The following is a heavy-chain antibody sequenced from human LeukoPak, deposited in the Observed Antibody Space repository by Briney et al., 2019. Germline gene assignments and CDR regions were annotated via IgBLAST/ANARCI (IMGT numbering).Heavy chain of an antibody. CDR3: ARVHESNSYGLTTFDI. J-gene: IGHJ3*02. D-gene: IGHD5-18*01. CDR2: IYYSGST. CDR1: GVSVSSGYY. V-gene: IGHV4-61*01. Sequence: SGTLSLTCVVSGVSVSSGYYWSWIRQPPGKGLEWIGYIYYSGSTNYNPSLKSRVTISVDTSKNQFSLKLSSVTAADTAVYYCARVHESNSYGLTTFDIWGQGTMVTVSS.